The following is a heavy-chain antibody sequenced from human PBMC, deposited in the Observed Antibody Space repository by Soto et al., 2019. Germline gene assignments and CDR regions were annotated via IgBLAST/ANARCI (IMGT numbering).Heavy chain of an antibody. CDR3: ARVGLGYCSSTSCRGPWFDP. CDR2: ISAYNGNT. CDR1: GYTFTSYG. Sequence: ASVTVSCKASGYTFTSYGIIWVRQAPGQGLEWMGWISAYNGNTNYAQKLQGRVTMTTDTSTSTAYMELRSLRSDDTAVYYCARVGLGYCSSTSCRGPWFDPWGQGTLVTVSS. V-gene: IGHV1-18*01. J-gene: IGHJ5*02. D-gene: IGHD2-2*01.